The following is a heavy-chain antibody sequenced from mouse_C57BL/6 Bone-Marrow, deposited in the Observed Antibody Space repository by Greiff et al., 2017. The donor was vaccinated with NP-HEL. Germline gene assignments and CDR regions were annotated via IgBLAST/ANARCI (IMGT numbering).Heavy chain of an antibody. J-gene: IGHJ4*01. V-gene: IGHV1-47*01. Sequence: QVQLKQSGAELVKPGASVKMSCKASGYTFTTYPLEWMKQNHGKSLEWIGNFHPYNDDTKYNEKFKGKATLTVEKSSSTVYLEISRLTSDDSAVYYCARGPIYDYDGGYYAMDYWGQGTSVTVSS. D-gene: IGHD2-4*01. CDR3: ARGPIYDYDGGYYAMDY. CDR1: GYTFTTYP. CDR2: FHPYNDDT.